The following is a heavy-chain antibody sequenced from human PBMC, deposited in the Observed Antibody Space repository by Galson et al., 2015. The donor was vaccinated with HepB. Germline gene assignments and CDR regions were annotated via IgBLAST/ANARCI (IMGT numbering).Heavy chain of an antibody. J-gene: IGHJ4*02. CDR1: GFTFSTYS. Sequence: SLRLSCAASGFTFSTYSLHWVRQAPGKGLEWVSSISSGRAYIYYADSVRGRFTVSRDNAKNSQHLQMNTLRVDDTAVYYCARGNAATMAIDYWGQGTLVAVSS. CDR3: ARGNAATMAIDY. CDR2: ISSGRAYI. D-gene: IGHD5-24*01. V-gene: IGHV3-21*01.